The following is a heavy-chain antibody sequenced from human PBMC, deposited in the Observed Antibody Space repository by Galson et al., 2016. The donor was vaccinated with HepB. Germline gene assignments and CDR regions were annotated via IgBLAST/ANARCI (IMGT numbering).Heavy chain of an antibody. CDR3: ARATANWDGGGDNSFDP. V-gene: IGHV6-1*01. Sequence: CAISGDSVSTDSATWNWIRQSPSRGLEWLGRTYYRAKWYKTYAVSVKSRITINPDTSTNQIFLQLNSVTPEDSAIYYCARATANWDGGGDNSFDPWGQGTLVTVSS. J-gene: IGHJ5*02. D-gene: IGHD7-27*01. CDR1: GDSVSTDSAT. CDR2: TYYRAKWYK.